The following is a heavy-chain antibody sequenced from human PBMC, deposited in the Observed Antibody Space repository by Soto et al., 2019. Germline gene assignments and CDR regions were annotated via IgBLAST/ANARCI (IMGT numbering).Heavy chain of an antibody. CDR2: VYFSGST. CDR1: GASVSSASYY. CDR3: ARIDGDYGHNWFDP. D-gene: IGHD4-17*01. Sequence: QVQLKESGPGLLKPSETLSLTCTVSGASVSSASYYWAWLRLPPGRGLEWIGSVYFSGSTSYIPSLKSRVTISVDTSKNQFSLNLASVTASDSAVYYCARIDGDYGHNWFDPWGLGTLVIVSP. V-gene: IGHV4-61*01. J-gene: IGHJ5*02.